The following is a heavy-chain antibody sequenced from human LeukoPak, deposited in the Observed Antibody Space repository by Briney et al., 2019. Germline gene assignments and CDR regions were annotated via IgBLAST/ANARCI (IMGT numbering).Heavy chain of an antibody. CDR3: ASPGRWLDSDAFDI. CDR2: INHSGST. Sequence: SETLSLTCAVYGGSFSGYYWSWIRQPPGKGLEWIGEINHSGSTNYNPSPKSRVTISVDTSKNQFSLKLSSVTAADTAVYYCASPGRWLDSDAFDIWGQGTMVTVSS. J-gene: IGHJ3*02. D-gene: IGHD6-19*01. V-gene: IGHV4-34*01. CDR1: GGSFSGYY.